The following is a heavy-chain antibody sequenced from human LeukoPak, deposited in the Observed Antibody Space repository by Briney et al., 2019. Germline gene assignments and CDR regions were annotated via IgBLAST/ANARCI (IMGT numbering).Heavy chain of an antibody. CDR1: GFPFGDYY. J-gene: IGHJ6*02. V-gene: IGHV3-11*01. D-gene: IGHD2-2*01. Sequence: PGGSLRLSCVASGFPFGDYYVSWIRQAPGKGLDWVSYISGSGGKIYYADSVKGRFTISRDNAKSSLYLQMNSLRAEDTAVYYCARGFDCSTTSCSCMDVWGQGTTVTVSS. CDR2: ISGSGGKI. CDR3: ARGFDCSTTSCSCMDV.